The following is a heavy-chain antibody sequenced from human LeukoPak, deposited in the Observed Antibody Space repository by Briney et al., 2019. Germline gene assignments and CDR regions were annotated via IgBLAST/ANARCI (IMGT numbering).Heavy chain of an antibody. J-gene: IGHJ6*03. CDR2: INHSGST. Sequence: PSKTLSLTCAVYGGSFSGYYWSWIRQPPGKGLEWIGEINHSGSTNYNPSLKSRVTISVDKSKNQFSLKLSSVTAADTAVYYCARVPYYYMDVWGKGTTVTVSS. V-gene: IGHV4-34*01. CDR1: GGSFSGYY. CDR3: ARVPYYYMDV.